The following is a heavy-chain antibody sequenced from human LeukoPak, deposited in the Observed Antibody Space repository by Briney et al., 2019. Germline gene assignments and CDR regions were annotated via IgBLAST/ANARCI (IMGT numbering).Heavy chain of an antibody. J-gene: IGHJ4*02. CDR3: ARDRWGSSIAAAVHFDY. D-gene: IGHD6-13*01. CDR2: INPSGGST. CDR1: GYTFTSCY. V-gene: IGHV1-46*01. Sequence: ASVKVSCKASGYTFTSCYMHWVRQAPGQGLEWMGIINPSGGSTSYAQKFQGRVTMTRDTSTSTVYMELSSLRSEDTAVYYCARDRWGSSIAAAVHFDYWGQGTLVTVSS.